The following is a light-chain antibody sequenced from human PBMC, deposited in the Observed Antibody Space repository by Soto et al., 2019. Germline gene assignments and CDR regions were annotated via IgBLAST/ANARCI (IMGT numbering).Light chain of an antibody. CDR3: QSYDSSLSANYV. V-gene: IGLV1-40*01. J-gene: IGLJ1*01. CDR2: GNS. CDR1: SSNIGAGYD. Sequence: QSVLTQPPSVSGAPGQRVTISCTGSSSNIGAGYDVHWYQQLPGTAPKLLIYGNSNRPSGVPDRFSGSKSGTSASLAITGLQAEDGADYYGQSYDSSLSANYVFGTGTKGPVL.